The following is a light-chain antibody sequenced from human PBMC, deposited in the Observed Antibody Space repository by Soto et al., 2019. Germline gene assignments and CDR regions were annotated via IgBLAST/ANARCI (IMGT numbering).Light chain of an antibody. CDR3: ETWDSNTHV. CDR1: SGHSSYI. V-gene: IGLV4-60*03. Sequence: QLVLTQSSSASASLGSSVKLTRTLSSGHSSYIIAWHQQQPGKAPRYLMKLEGSGSYNKGSGVPDRFSGSSSGADRYLTISNLQSEDEADYYCETWDSNTHVFGTGTKLTVL. CDR2: LEGSGSY. J-gene: IGLJ1*01.